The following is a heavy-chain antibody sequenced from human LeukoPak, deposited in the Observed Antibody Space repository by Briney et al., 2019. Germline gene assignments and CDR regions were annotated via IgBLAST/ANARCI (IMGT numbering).Heavy chain of an antibody. CDR1: GGSISSYY. J-gene: IGHJ4*02. V-gene: IGHV4-59*01. CDR3: ARDPSSGWYWYFDY. D-gene: IGHD6-19*01. CDR2: IYYSGST. Sequence: PSETLSLTCTVSGGSISSYYWSWIRQPPGKGLEWIGYIYYSGSTNYNPSLKSRVTISVDTSKNQFSLKLSSVTAADTAVYYCARDPSSGWYWYFDYWGRGTLVTVSS.